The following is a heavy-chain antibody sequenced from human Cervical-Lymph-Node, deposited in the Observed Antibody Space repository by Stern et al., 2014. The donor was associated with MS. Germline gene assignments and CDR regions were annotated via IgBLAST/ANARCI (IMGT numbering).Heavy chain of an antibody. D-gene: IGHD6-13*01. J-gene: IGHJ5*02. CDR1: GGTFSKFP. Sequence: VQLVQSGAEVTQPGYSVKVSCKTSGGTFSKFPSSWVRQAPGQGLEWMAGIFPVFGTPTYAQEFRGRVTITADVSTSTVYMELSSLRSDDTAVYYCALSSETSDRWYSLGYDLWGQGTLVTVSS. CDR2: IFPVFGTP. V-gene: IGHV1-69*01. CDR3: ALSSETSDRWYSLGYDL.